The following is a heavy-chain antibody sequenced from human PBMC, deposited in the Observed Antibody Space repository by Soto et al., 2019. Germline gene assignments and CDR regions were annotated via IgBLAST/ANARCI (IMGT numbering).Heavy chain of an antibody. CDR2: IKSIRDGETT. CDR1: GFTFSHAW. J-gene: IGHJ4*02. Sequence: LLVESGGGFVQPGGSLRLSCVASGFTFSHAWMDWVRPAPGKGLEWVGRIKSIRDGETTNDAASVAGRFTISRDDSKNTLFLHVNSLKTEDTVGYYCTRRIAVAGTYYCDYWGQGTLVTVSS. V-gene: IGHV3-15*07. CDR3: TRRIAVAGTYYCDY. D-gene: IGHD6-19*01.